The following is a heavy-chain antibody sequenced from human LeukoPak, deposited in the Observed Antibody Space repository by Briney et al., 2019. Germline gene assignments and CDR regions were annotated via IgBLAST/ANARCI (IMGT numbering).Heavy chain of an antibody. CDR2: IIAYNGNT. D-gene: IGHD5-12*01. V-gene: IGHV1-18*01. CDR3: ARAQPGYSGYDFVY. J-gene: IGHJ4*02. CDR1: GYTFTSYG. Sequence: AAVKDSCMASGYTFTSYGICCVRQAPGQGVEWMGWIIAYNGNTNYAQKLQGRGTMTTDTSTSTAYMELRSLRSDDTAVYYCARAQPGYSGYDFVYWGQGTLVTVSS.